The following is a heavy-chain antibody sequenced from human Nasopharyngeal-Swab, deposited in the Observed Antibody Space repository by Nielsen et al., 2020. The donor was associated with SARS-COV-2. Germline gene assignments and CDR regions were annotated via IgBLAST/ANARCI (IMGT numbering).Heavy chain of an antibody. V-gene: IGHV4-34*01. CDR1: GGSFSGYY. J-gene: IGHJ6*03. D-gene: IGHD2-2*01. Sequence: SETLSLTCAVYGGSFSGYYWSWIRQPPGKGLEWIGEINHSGSTNYNPSLKSRVAISVDTSKNQFSPKLSSVTAADTAVYYCASGVLPAASPRGYYYYYYMDVWGKGTTVTFSS. CDR3: ASGVLPAASPRGYYYYYYMDV. CDR2: INHSGST.